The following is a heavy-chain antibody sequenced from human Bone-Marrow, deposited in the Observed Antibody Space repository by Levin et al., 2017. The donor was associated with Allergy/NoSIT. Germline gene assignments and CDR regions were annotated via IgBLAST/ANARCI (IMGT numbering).Heavy chain of an antibody. D-gene: IGHD2-15*01. V-gene: IGHV3-30*18. J-gene: IGHJ4*02. CDR3: AKGRLHSLPPDY. CDR2: ISYDGSNK. CDR1: GFTFSSYG. Sequence: GESLKISCAASGFTFSSYGMHWVRQAPGKGLEWVAVISYDGSNKYYADSVKGRFTISRDNSKNTLYLQMNSLRAEDAAVYYCAKGRLHSLPPDYWGQGTLVTVSS.